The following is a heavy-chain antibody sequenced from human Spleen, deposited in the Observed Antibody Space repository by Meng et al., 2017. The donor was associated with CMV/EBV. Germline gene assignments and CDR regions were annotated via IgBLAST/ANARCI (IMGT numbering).Heavy chain of an antibody. Sequence: SGFTFSINAIPWVRQAPGKGLEWVAVISYDGSNKYYAESVKGRFTISRDNSKNMLYLQMNSLRREDTAVYYCARDQSTVFGVAIKDWGQGTLVTVSS. V-gene: IGHV3-30*04. CDR3: ARDQSTVFGVAIKD. CDR1: GFTFSINA. CDR2: ISYDGSNK. J-gene: IGHJ4*02. D-gene: IGHD3-3*01.